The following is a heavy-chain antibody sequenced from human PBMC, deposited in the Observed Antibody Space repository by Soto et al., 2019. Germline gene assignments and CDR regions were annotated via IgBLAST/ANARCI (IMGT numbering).Heavy chain of an antibody. Sequence: XPTLWRIGTFPGCSLSSGSFYWGWSRHPPGKGLEWIGSIYYSGSTYYNPSLKSRVTISVDTSKNQFSLKLSSVTAADTAVYYRAVPHGHYYDSRGSLDYCGQGTLVTVSS. V-gene: IGHV4-39*01. CDR3: AVPHGHYYDSRGSLDY. D-gene: IGHD3-22*01. CDR2: IYYSGST. CDR1: GCSLSSGSFY. J-gene: IGHJ4*02.